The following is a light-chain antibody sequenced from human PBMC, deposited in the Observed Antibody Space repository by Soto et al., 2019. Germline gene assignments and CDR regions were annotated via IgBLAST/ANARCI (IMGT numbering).Light chain of an antibody. CDR3: QQYNTYSLT. CDR1: QSISSW. V-gene: IGKV1-5*01. CDR2: DAF. J-gene: IGKJ1*01. Sequence: DIQMTQSPSSLSASVGDRVTITCRASQSISSWLGWYQQRPGKAPKLLIYDAFSLERGVPSRFSGSGSGTEFILTISSLQPDDFATYYCQQYNTYSLTFGQGTRVDI.